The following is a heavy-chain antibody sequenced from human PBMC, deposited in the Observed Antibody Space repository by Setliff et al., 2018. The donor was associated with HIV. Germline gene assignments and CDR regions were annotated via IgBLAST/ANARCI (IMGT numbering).Heavy chain of an antibody. Sequence: PSETLSLTCTVSGASISSGGYYWSWIRQVPGKGLESIGYISKSGTTYYSSSLKSRAIISRDTSKNQFSLQLTSVTAGDTAIFYCARVGRERLVTSGRYFDLWGRGTLVTAPQ. CDR3: ARVGRERLVTSGRYFDL. J-gene: IGHJ2*01. CDR1: GASISSGGYY. D-gene: IGHD1-1*01. V-gene: IGHV4-31*03. CDR2: ISKSGTT.